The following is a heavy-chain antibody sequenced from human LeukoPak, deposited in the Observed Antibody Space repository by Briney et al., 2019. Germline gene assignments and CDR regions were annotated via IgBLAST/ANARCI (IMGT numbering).Heavy chain of an antibody. CDR3: ARGPYYYGSGSYFPDASDI. Sequence: SETLSLTCAVYGGSFSGYYWSWIRQPPGKGLEWIGEINHSGSTNYNPSLKSRVTISVDTSKNQFSLKLSSVTAADTAVYYCARGPYYYGSGSYFPDASDIWGQGTMVTVSS. CDR2: INHSGST. J-gene: IGHJ3*02. V-gene: IGHV4-34*01. D-gene: IGHD3-10*01. CDR1: GGSFSGYY.